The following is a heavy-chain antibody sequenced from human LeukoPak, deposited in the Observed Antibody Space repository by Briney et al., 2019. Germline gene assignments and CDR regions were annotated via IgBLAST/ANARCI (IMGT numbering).Heavy chain of an antibody. Sequence: TGGSLRLSCAASGFTFSSYGMHWVRQAPGKGLEWVAVIWYDGSNKYYADSVKGRFTISRDNSKNTLYLQMNSLRAEDMAVYYCAKVPVDTAMAPYMDVWGKGTTVTVSS. CDR1: GFTFSSYG. CDR2: IWYDGSNK. CDR3: AKVPVDTAMAPYMDV. J-gene: IGHJ6*03. D-gene: IGHD5-18*01. V-gene: IGHV3-33*06.